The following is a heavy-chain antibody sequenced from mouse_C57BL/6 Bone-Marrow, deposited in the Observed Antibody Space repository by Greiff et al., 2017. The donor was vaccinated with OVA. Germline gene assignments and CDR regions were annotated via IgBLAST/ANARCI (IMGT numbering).Heavy chain of an antibody. J-gene: IGHJ1*03. CDR3: ARWNWDFDWYFDV. D-gene: IGHD4-1*01. CDR2: ISYSGGT. CDR1: GYSITSDY. V-gene: IGHV3-8*01. Sequence: EVQGVESGPGLAKPSQTLSLTCSVTGYSITSDYWNWIRKFPGNKLEYMGYISYSGGTYYNPSLKSRISITRDTSKNQYYLQMNSVTTEDTATYYCARWNWDFDWYFDVWGTGTTVTVSS.